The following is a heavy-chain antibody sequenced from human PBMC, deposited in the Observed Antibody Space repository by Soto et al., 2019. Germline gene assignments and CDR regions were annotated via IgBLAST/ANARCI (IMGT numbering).Heavy chain of an antibody. CDR1: GFTFSSYW. Sequence: EVQLVESGGGLVQPGGSLRLSCAASGFTFSSYWMSWVRQAPGKGLEWVANIKQDGSEKYYVDSVKGRFTISRDNAKNSLYLQMNSLRAEDTAVYYCARDAVYDQTSFHCWGLGTLVTVSS. CDR3: ARDAVYDQTSFHC. CDR2: IKQDGSEK. J-gene: IGHJ4*02. V-gene: IGHV3-7*01. D-gene: IGHD3-3*01.